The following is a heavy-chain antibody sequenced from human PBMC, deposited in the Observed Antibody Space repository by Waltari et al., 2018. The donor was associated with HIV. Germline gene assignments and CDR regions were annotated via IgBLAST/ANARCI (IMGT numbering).Heavy chain of an antibody. V-gene: IGHV3-33*01. CDR2: IWYDGGIK. CDR3: ARGSPGSRFSGSDYDY. J-gene: IGHJ4*02. Sequence: QEHLVESGGGVVQPGRSLRLPCKASGFSLRDYGMHWVRQAPGKGLEWVAVIWYDGGIKYYAESVKGRFIVSRDNSKNILYLEMNSLSAEDTGFYYCARGSPGSRFSGSDYDYWGQGTLVTVSS. CDR1: GFSLRDYG. D-gene: IGHD1-26*01.